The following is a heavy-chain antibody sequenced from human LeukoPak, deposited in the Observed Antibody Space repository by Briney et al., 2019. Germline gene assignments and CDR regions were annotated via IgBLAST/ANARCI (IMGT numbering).Heavy chain of an antibody. CDR3: AKDNHYDSSGYYSYFDY. D-gene: IGHD3-22*01. CDR2: IRYDGSNK. J-gene: IGHJ4*02. CDR1: GFTFSSYG. Sequence: PGGSLRLSFAASGFTFSSYGMHWVRQAPGKGLEWVAFIRYDGSNKYYADSVKGRFTISRDNSKNTLYLQMNSLRAEDTAVYYCAKDNHYDSSGYYSYFDYWGQGTLVTVSS. V-gene: IGHV3-30*02.